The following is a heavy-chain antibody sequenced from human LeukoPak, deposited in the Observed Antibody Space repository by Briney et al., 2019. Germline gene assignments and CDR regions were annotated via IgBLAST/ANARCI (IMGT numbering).Heavy chain of an antibody. CDR2: INHSGST. CDR1: GGSISSSSYY. J-gene: IGHJ4*02. Sequence: PSETLSLTCTVSGGSISSSSYYWSWIRQPPGKGLEWIGEINHSGSTNYNPSLKSRVTISVDTSKNQFSLELSSVTAADTAVYYCARHVLNLPQDVDSYGHSFDYWGQGTLVTVSS. D-gene: IGHD5-18*01. V-gene: IGHV4-39*01. CDR3: ARHVLNLPQDVDSYGHSFDY.